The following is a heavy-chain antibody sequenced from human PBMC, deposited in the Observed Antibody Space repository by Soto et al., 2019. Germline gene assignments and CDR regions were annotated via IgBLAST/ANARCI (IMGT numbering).Heavy chain of an antibody. D-gene: IGHD3-9*01. CDR2: IIPLLGIG. V-gene: IGHV1-69*02. CDR3: ARKEGYYNRGTFPVYYMDV. Sequence: ASVKVSCKVSGGTLSSETISWLRQAPGQGLEWMGRIIPLLGIGNYAQKFQGRVTITEDISTNTGYMELSSLTSQDTAIYYCARKEGYYNRGTFPVYYMDVWGNGTTVTVSS. CDR1: GGTLSSET. J-gene: IGHJ6*03.